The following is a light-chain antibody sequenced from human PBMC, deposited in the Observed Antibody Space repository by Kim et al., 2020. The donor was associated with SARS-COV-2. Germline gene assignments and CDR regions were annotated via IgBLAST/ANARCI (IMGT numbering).Light chain of an antibody. Sequence: VALGQTVRITCQGASLRSYYATWYQKKPGQAPIVVIYGKNNRPSGIPDRFSGSSSGNTASLTITGTQAGDEADYYCNSRDSNDNVVFGGGTQLTVL. J-gene: IGLJ2*01. CDR1: SLRSYY. CDR2: GKN. CDR3: NSRDSNDNVV. V-gene: IGLV3-19*01.